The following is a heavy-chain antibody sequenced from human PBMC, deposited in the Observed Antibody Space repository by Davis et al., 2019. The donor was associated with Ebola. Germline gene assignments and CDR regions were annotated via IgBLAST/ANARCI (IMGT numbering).Heavy chain of an antibody. CDR1: GFTFSSYA. J-gene: IGHJ4*02. Sequence: GESLKISCAASGFTFSSYAMSWVRQAPGKGLEWVANIKQDGSEKYYVDSVKGRFTISRDNAKNSLYLQMNSLRAEDTAVYYCTNTVTTVDYWGQGTLVTVSS. CDR2: IKQDGSEK. CDR3: TNTVTTVDY. D-gene: IGHD4-17*01. V-gene: IGHV3-7*03.